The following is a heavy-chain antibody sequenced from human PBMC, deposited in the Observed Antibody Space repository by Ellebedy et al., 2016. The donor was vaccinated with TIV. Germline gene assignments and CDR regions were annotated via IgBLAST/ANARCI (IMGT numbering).Heavy chain of an antibody. CDR1: GYTFTSYG. V-gene: IGHV1-18*01. CDR2: ISAYNGNT. D-gene: IGHD3-22*01. Sequence: AASVKVSCKASGYTFTSYGISWVRQAPGQGLEWMGWISAYNGNTNYAQKLQGRVTMTTDTSTSTAYMELSSLRSEDTAVYYCAREVWDSSGYADYYGMDVWGQGTTVTVSS. J-gene: IGHJ6*02. CDR3: AREVWDSSGYADYYGMDV.